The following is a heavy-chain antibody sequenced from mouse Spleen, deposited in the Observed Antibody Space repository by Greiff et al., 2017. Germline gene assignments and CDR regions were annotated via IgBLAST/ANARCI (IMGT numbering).Heavy chain of an antibody. V-gene: IGHV1-69*01. Sequence: VQLQQPGAELVMPGASVKLSCKASGYTFTSYWMHWVKQRPGQGLEWIGEIDPSDSYTNYNQKFKGKATLTVDKSSSTAYMQLSSLTSEDSAVYYCASSTMVTTHYWYFDVWGAGTTVTVSS. CDR1: GYTFTSYW. D-gene: IGHD2-2*01. CDR3: ASSTMVTTHYWYFDV. J-gene: IGHJ1*01. CDR2: IDPSDSYT.